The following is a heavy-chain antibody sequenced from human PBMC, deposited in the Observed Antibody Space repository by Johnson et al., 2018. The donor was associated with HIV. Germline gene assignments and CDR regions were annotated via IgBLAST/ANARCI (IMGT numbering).Heavy chain of an antibody. J-gene: IGHJ3*02. V-gene: IGHV3-7*05. CDR1: GFIFSSYW. D-gene: IGHD3-22*01. CDR3: ARGLPYYYDSSSYFVRVVAGAFDI. Sequence: VQLVESGGGLVQPGGSLRLSCAVSGFIFSSYWMSWVRQAPGKGLEWVANIKQDGSEKYYVDSVKGRFTISRDNARNSVYLQMNSLRAEDTALYYCARGLPYYYDSSSYFVRVVAGAFDIWGQGTLVTVSS. CDR2: IKQDGSEK.